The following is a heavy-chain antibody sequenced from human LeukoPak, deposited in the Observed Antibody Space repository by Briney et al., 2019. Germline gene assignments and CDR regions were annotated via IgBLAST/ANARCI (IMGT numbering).Heavy chain of an antibody. CDR1: GYTLTGYY. J-gene: IGHJ4*02. V-gene: IGHV1-2*02. CDR3: ARHEEGVCSGGSCYSGAGFDY. CDR2: INPNSGGT. D-gene: IGHD2-15*01. Sequence: ASVKVSCKASGYTLTGYYMHWVRQAPGQGLKWMGWINPNSGGTNYAQKFQGRVTMTRDTSISTAYMELSRLRSDDTAVYYCARHEEGVCSGGSCYSGAGFDYWGQGTLVTVSS.